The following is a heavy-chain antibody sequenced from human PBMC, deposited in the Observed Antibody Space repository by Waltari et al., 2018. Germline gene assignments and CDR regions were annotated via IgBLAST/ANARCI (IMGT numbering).Heavy chain of an antibody. CDR1: GGTFSSYA. V-gene: IGHV1-69*12. J-gene: IGHJ6*03. Sequence: QVQLVQSGAEVKKPGSSVKVSCKASGGTFSSYAISWVRQAPGQGLEWMGGVSPIFGTANYEQKSQGRVTITADEATSTAYMELSSLRSEDTAVYYCARASILTGYYYYYYMDVWGKGTTVTVSS. CDR3: ARASILTGYYYYYYMDV. CDR2: VSPIFGTA. D-gene: IGHD3-9*01.